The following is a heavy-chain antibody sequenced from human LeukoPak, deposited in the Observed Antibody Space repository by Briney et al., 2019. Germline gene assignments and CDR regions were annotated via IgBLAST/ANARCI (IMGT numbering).Heavy chain of an antibody. CDR3: ARSLWPEDY. Sequence: GGSLRLSCTASGFTFSNFWMGWVRQAPGKGLEWVANIKQDGSEKNYVDSVKGRFTISRDNAKTSLYLQMNSLRAEDTAVYYCARSLWPEDYWGQGTLVTVSS. V-gene: IGHV3-7*01. J-gene: IGHJ4*02. D-gene: IGHD5-18*01. CDR1: GFTFSNFW. CDR2: IKQDGSEK.